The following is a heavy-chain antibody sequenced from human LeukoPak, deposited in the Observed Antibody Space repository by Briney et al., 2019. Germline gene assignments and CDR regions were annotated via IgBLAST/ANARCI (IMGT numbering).Heavy chain of an antibody. V-gene: IGHV1-69*13. D-gene: IGHD6-19*01. Sequence: SVTVSCKASGGTLSSYAISWVRQAPGQGLEWMGGIIPIFGTANYAQKFQGRVTITADESTSTAYMELSSLRSEDTAVYYCARSEAAVAVNPFDYWGQGTLVTVSS. J-gene: IGHJ4*02. CDR3: ARSEAAVAVNPFDY. CDR2: IIPIFGTA. CDR1: GGTLSSYA.